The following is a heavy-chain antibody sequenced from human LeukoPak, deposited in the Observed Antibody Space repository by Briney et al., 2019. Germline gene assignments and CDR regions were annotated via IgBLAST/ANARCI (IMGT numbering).Heavy chain of an antibody. J-gene: IGHJ4*02. CDR3: AKGSTYSGSLIDH. CDR1: GFTFSSYA. CDR2: ISGSGGAT. V-gene: IGHV3-23*01. Sequence: PGGSLRLSCAASGFTFSSYAMSWVRQAPGKGLGGVSVISGSGGATYYAYSVKGRFTISRDNSENMLYLQMNSLRVEDTAIYYCAKGSTYSGSLIDHWGQGTLVTVAA. D-gene: IGHD1-26*01.